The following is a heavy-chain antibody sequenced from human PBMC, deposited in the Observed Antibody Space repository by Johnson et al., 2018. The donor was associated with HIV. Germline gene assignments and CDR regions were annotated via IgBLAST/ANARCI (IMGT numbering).Heavy chain of an antibody. J-gene: IGHJ3*02. CDR1: GFSFGDYW. CDR2: IKEDGSEK. V-gene: IGHV3-7*04. D-gene: IGHD6-13*01. CDR3: ARGGIAAAGSLLGAFDI. Sequence: VQLVESGGGLVQPGGSLRLSCAASGFSFGDYWMTWVRQAPGKGLEWVANIKEDGSEKYYVDSVKGRFTISRDNAKKSLYLQMNSLRAEDTALYYCARGGIAAAGSLLGAFDIWGHGTMVTVSS.